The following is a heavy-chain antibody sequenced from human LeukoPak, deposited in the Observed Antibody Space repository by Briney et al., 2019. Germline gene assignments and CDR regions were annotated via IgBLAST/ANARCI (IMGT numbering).Heavy chain of an antibody. Sequence: SVKVSCKASGGTFSSYAISWVRQAPGQGLEWMGGIIPVFGTANYAQKFQGRVTITTDESTSTAYMELSSLRSEDTAVYYCARTPYSSSSRYWFDPWGQGTLVTVSS. CDR3: ARTPYSSSSRYWFDP. V-gene: IGHV1-69*05. CDR2: IIPVFGTA. D-gene: IGHD6-6*01. J-gene: IGHJ5*02. CDR1: GGTFSSYA.